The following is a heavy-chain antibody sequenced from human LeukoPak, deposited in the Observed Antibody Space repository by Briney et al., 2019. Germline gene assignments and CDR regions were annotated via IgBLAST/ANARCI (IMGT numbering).Heavy chain of an antibody. CDR2: CDSDGSGT. Sequence: PGGSLRLSCADSGFSSSIYMLYGVRQAPGKGLMWVSLCDSDGSGTTYVDSVKGRFTVSRDNAKSTLYLQMSSLRAEDTAVYYCTTAFVCGYDFNIWGQGTMVTVSS. CDR1: GFSSSIYM. J-gene: IGHJ3*02. CDR3: TTAFVCGYDFNI. V-gene: IGHV3-74*01. D-gene: IGHD6-13*01.